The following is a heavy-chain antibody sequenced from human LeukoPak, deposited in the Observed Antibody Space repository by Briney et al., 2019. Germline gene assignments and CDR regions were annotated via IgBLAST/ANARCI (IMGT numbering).Heavy chain of an antibody. Sequence: GGSLRLSCAASGFTFSGYWMHWVRQAPGKGLVWVSRINSDGYSITYADSVKGRFTISRDNAKNSLYLQMNSLRAEDTALYYCARDGTPQHSGGWVFFDDWGQGTLVTVSS. V-gene: IGHV3-74*03. CDR3: ARDGTPQHSGGWVFFDD. CDR1: GFTFSGYW. J-gene: IGHJ4*02. D-gene: IGHD6-19*01. CDR2: INSDGYSI.